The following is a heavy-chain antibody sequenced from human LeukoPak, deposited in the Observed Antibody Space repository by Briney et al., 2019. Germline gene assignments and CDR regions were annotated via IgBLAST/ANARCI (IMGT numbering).Heavy chain of an antibody. V-gene: IGHV4-59*12. D-gene: IGHD6-13*01. Sequence: SETLSLTCTVSGGSISSYYWSWIRQPPGKGLEWIGYIYYSGSTNYNPSLKSRVTILVDTSKNQFSLKLSSVTAADTAVYYCARGKGRQQLVRGVDYWGQGTLVTVSS. CDR2: IYYSGST. CDR1: GGSISSYY. J-gene: IGHJ4*02. CDR3: ARGKGRQQLVRGVDY.